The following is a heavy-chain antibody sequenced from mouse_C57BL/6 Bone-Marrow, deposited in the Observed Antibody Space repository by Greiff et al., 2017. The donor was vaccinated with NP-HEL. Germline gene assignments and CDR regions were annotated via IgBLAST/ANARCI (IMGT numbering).Heavy chain of an antibody. Sequence: QVQLQQSGAELARPGASVKLSCKASGYTFTSYGISWVKQRTGQGLEWIGEIYPRSGNTYYNEKFKGKATLTAAKSSSTAYMDLRSLTSEDSAGDFGARRSYGSSRYYFDYGGQGTTLTVSS. J-gene: IGHJ2*01. CDR1: GYTFTSYG. V-gene: IGHV1-81*01. D-gene: IGHD1-1*01. CDR3: ARRSYGSSRYYFDY. CDR2: IYPRSGNT.